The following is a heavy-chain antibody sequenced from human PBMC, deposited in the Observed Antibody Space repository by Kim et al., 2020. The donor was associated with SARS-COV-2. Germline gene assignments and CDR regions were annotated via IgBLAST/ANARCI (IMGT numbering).Heavy chain of an antibody. Sequence: ASVKVSCKASGYTFTSYYMHWVRQAPGQGLEWMGIINPSGGSTSYAQKFQGRVTMTRDTSTSTVYMELRSLRSEDTAVYYCAREVGGIVANYGMDVWGQGTTVTVSS. CDR2: INPSGGST. V-gene: IGHV1-46*01. CDR3: AREVGGIVANYGMDV. CDR1: GYTFTSYY. D-gene: IGHD2-15*01. J-gene: IGHJ6*02.